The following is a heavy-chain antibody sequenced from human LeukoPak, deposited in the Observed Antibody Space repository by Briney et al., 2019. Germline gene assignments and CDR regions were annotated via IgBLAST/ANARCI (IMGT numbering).Heavy chain of an antibody. V-gene: IGHV3-21*01. CDR3: ARAGRDQWLVWWGAVSFDY. Sequence: GGSLRLSCAASGFTFSSYSMNWVRQAPGKGLEWVSSISSSSSYIYYADSVKGRFTISRDNAKNSLYLQMNSLRAEDTAVYYCARAGRDQWLVWWGAVSFDYWGQGTLVTVSS. CDR2: ISSSSSYI. CDR1: GFTFSSYS. D-gene: IGHD6-19*01. J-gene: IGHJ4*02.